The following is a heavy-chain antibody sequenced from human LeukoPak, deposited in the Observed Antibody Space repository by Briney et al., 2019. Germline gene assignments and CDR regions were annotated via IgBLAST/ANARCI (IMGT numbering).Heavy chain of an antibody. CDR2: INPNSGGT. CDR3: ARDRIVGNNWFDP. Sequence: GASVKVSCKASGYTFTGYYMHWVRQAPGQGLEWMGRINPNSGGTNYAQKFQGRVTMTRDTSISTAYMEPSRLRSDDTAVYYCARDRIVGNNWFDPWGQGTLVTVSS. J-gene: IGHJ5*02. D-gene: IGHD1-26*01. V-gene: IGHV1-2*06. CDR1: GYTFTGYY.